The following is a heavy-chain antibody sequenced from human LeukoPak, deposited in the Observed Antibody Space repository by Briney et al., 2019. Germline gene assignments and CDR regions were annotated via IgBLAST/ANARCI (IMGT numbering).Heavy chain of an antibody. J-gene: IGHJ6*03. V-gene: IGHV1-18*01. CDR1: GYTFTSYG. CDR3: ARFYDSSGYYLNNYYYYMDV. CDR2: ISAYKGNT. Sequence: ASVKVSCKASGYTFTSYGISWVRQAPGQGLEWMGWISAYKGNTNYAQKLQGRVTMTTDTPTSTAYMELRSLRSDDTAVYYCARFYDSSGYYLNNYYYYMDVWGKGTTVTVSS. D-gene: IGHD3-22*01.